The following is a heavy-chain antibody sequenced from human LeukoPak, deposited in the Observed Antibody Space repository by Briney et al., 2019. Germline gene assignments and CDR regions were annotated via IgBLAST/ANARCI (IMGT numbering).Heavy chain of an antibody. D-gene: IGHD4-23*01. CDR1: GGSISSYY. J-gene: IGHJ4*02. Sequence: SETLSLTCTVSGGSISSYYWNWIRQPPGKGLEWIGYIYYSGSTNYNPSLKSRVTISVDTSKNQFSLKLSSVTAADTAVYYCAREYGGNSWFNYWGQGTLVTVSS. V-gene: IGHV4-59*01. CDR2: IYYSGST. CDR3: AREYGGNSWFNY.